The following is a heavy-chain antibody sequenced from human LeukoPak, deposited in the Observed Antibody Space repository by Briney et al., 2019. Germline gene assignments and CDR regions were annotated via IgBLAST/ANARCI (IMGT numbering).Heavy chain of an antibody. Sequence: GGSLRLSCAACGFTFSSYAMSWVRQAPGKGVEWVSAISGSGGSTYYADSVKGRFTISRDNSKNTLYLQVNSLRAEDTAVYYCAPRHSSTWYPFDYWGQGTLVTVSS. D-gene: IGHD6-13*01. V-gene: IGHV3-23*01. CDR1: GFTFSSYA. CDR2: ISGSGGST. J-gene: IGHJ4*02. CDR3: APRHSSTWYPFDY.